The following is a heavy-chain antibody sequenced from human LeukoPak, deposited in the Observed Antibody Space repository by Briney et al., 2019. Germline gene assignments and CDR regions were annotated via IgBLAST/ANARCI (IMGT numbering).Heavy chain of an antibody. CDR1: GFTFSNYG. CDR2: IWYDRSNK. V-gene: IGHV3-33*06. J-gene: IGHJ6*03. Sequence: SGKSLRLSCATPGFTFSNYGMHWVCQAPGKGLGWGSVIWYDRSNKNYVHSVKGRFTISRDNSKNTLYLQMNSLRVEDTAVYSCAKGTTPRAVALDYMDVWGKGTTVTVSS. CDR3: AKGTTPRAVALDYMDV. D-gene: IGHD6-19*01.